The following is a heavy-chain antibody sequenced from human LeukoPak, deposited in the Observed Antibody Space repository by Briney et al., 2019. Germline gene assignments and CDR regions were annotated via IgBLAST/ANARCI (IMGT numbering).Heavy chain of an antibody. CDR2: ISYDGSNK. CDR1: GFIFSSYG. Sequence: PGGSLRLSCAASGFIFSSYGMHWVRQAPGKGLEWVAVISYDGSNKYYADSVKGRFTISRDNSKNTLYLQMNSLRAEDTAVYYCARVGYCSGGSCYSYDYWGQGTLVTVSS. V-gene: IGHV3-30*03. J-gene: IGHJ4*02. CDR3: ARVGYCSGGSCYSYDY. D-gene: IGHD2-15*01.